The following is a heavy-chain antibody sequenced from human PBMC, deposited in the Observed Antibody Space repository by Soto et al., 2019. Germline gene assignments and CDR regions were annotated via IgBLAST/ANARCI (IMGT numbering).Heavy chain of an antibody. Sequence: QVQLEQSGSEVKKPGASVKVSCKASPYGFMSHWMHWVRQAPGQGLEWMGVINPSGTNTMFAQKFHGRVTLTRVMSTSTDYMDLISLTSENTALYYCAIDNSAYYSSGWFDPWGQGTLVTVSS. V-gene: IGHV1-46*01. CDR1: PYGFMSHW. CDR2: INPSGTNT. J-gene: IGHJ5*02. D-gene: IGHD3-10*01. CDR3: AIDNSAYYSSGWFDP.